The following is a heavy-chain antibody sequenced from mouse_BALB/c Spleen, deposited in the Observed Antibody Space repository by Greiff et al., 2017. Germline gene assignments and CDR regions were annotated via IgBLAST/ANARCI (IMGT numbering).Heavy chain of an antibody. V-gene: IGHV1-5*01. CDR2: IYPGNSDT. D-gene: IGHD2-2*01. Sequence: EVQLQQSGTVLARPGASVKMSCKASGYTFTSYWMHWVKQRPGQGLEWIGAIYPGNSDTSYNQKFKGKAKLTAVTATSTAYMELSSLTNEDSAVYYCTRRGGYYYAMDYGGQGTSVTVSS. CDR1: GYTFTSYW. J-gene: IGHJ4*01. CDR3: TRRGGYYYAMDY.